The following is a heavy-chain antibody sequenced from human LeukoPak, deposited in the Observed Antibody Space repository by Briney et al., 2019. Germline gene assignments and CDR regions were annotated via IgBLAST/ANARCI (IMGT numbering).Heavy chain of an antibody. D-gene: IGHD3-10*01. CDR2: VSFDGKKK. J-gene: IGHJ5*02. Sequence: GGPLRLSCAASGFTFSDYTLHWVRQAPGKGLEWVTLVSFDGKKKYYADSVKGRFTVSRDNTKNTVYLQMNSLKPEDTAVYYCAKSFTLVRERGRNWLDPWGQGTLVTVSS. CDR1: GFTFSDYT. V-gene: IGHV3-30-3*02. CDR3: AKSFTLVRERGRNWLDP.